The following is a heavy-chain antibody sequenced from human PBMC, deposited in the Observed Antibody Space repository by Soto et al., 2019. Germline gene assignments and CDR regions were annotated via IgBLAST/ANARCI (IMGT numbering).Heavy chain of an antibody. CDR1: GFTFSSQN. CDR2: ISYDGSKK. CDR3: ARLWYEVNPADY. V-gene: IGHV3-30-3*01. J-gene: IGHJ4*02. D-gene: IGHD6-13*01. Sequence: QVQLVESGGGLVQPGTSLRLSCAASGFTFSSQNMHWVRQAPGKRPEWVGVISYDGSKKYFADSVKGRFTISRDNSQTMLYLQVSSLRAEDTAIYYCARLWYEVNPADYWGPGTLVTVSS.